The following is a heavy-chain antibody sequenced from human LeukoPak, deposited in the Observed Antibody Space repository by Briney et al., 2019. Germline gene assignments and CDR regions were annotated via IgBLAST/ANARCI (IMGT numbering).Heavy chain of an antibody. J-gene: IGHJ5*02. V-gene: IGHV4-59*01. CDR1: GGSISSYY. Sequence: SETLSLTCTVSGGSISSYYWSWIRQPPGKGLEWIGYIYYSGSTNYNPSLKSRVTISVDTSKNQFSLKLSSVTAADTAVYYCARVVGYSTPSNPNNWFDPWGQGTLVTVSS. CDR3: ARVVGYSTPSNPNNWFDP. CDR2: IYYSGST. D-gene: IGHD6-13*01.